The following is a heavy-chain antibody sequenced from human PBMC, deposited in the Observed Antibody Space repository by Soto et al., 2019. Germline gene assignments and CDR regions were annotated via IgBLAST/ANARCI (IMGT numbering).Heavy chain of an antibody. CDR2: ISYDGSNK. CDR3: VGGQYYFAY. Sequence: QVQMVESGGGVVQPGRSLRLSCAASGFPVSSYGMNWVREAPGKGLEWVAVISYDGSNKYYADSVKGSFTISRDNSASTLYLQMNSLRHEDTALYYCVGGQYYFAYRCQGTLVTVSP. J-gene: IGHJ4*02. D-gene: IGHD3-10*01. V-gene: IGHV3-30*03. CDR1: GFPVSSYG.